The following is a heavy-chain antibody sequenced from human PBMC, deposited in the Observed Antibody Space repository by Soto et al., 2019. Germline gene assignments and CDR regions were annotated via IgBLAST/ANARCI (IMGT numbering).Heavy chain of an antibody. Sequence: GESLQISCKGSEYSFTSYWIGWVRPMPGKGLEWMGIIYPGDSDTRYSPSFQGQVTISADKSISTAYLQWSSLKASDTAMYYCARETPTYDSSGYYFAFDIWGQGTMVTVSS. J-gene: IGHJ3*02. V-gene: IGHV5-51*01. CDR2: IYPGDSDT. CDR3: ARETPTYDSSGYYFAFDI. D-gene: IGHD3-22*01. CDR1: EYSFTSYW.